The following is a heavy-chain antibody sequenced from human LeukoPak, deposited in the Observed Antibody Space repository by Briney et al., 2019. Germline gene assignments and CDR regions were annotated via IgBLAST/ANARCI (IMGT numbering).Heavy chain of an antibody. D-gene: IGHD3-22*01. CDR2: IYYSGST. CDR3: ASGINYYDSSGGRVYSFDY. J-gene: IGHJ4*02. Sequence: SETLSLTCTVSGGSISSSTYYWGWIRQPPGKGLEWIGSIYYSGSTSYNPSLKSRVTISVDTSNNQFSLRLSSVTAADTALYYCASGINYYDSSGGRVYSFDYWGQGALVTVSS. V-gene: IGHV4-39*07. CDR1: GGSISSSTYY.